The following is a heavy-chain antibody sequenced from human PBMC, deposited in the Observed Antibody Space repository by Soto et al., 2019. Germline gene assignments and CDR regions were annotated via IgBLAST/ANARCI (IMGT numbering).Heavy chain of an antibody. Sequence: GGSLRLSCAASGFTFSSYGMHWVRHTPGKGLEWVAVIWYDGSNKYYADSVKGRFTISRDNSKNTLYLQMNSLRAEDTAVYYCARDYDSSGYPRYYFDYWGQGTLVTVSS. V-gene: IGHV3-33*01. CDR2: IWYDGSNK. CDR3: ARDYDSSGYPRYYFDY. CDR1: GFTFSSYG. D-gene: IGHD3-22*01. J-gene: IGHJ4*02.